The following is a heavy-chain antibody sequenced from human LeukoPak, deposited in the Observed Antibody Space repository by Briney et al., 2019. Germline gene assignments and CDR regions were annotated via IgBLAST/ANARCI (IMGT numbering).Heavy chain of an antibody. V-gene: IGHV7-4-1*02. J-gene: IGHJ4*02. D-gene: IGHD2-15*01. CDR3: ARGPWWDDGHYFDY. CDR1: GYTFTSYA. CDR2: INTNTGNP. Sequence: ASVTVSCKASGYTFTSYAMNWVRQAPGQGLEWMGWINTNTGNPTYAQGFTGRFVFSLDTSVSTAYLQISSLKAEDTAVYYCARGPWWDDGHYFDYWGQGTLVTVSS.